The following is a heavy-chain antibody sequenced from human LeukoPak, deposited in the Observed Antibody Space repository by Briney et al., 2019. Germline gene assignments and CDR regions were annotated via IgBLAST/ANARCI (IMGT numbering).Heavy chain of an antibody. D-gene: IGHD2-15*01. J-gene: IGHJ6*03. CDR3: ARATGCGGGGCPISHFYYYYQMDV. CDR2: IYYSGST. CDR1: GGSITSSSYY. V-gene: IGHV4-39*07. Sequence: SETLSLTCTVSGGSITSSSYYWGWIRQPPGKGLEWIGSIYYSGSTYYNPSLKSRVTISVDTSQKQFSLRLTSVTAEDTAVYYCARATGCGGGGCPISHFYYYYQMDVWGKGTAVTVSS.